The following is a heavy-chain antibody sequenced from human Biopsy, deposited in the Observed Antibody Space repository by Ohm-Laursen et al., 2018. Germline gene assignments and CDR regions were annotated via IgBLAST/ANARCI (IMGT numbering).Heavy chain of an antibody. D-gene: IGHD3-9*01. J-gene: IGHJ4*02. CDR1: GDSIKNDA. CDR2: MLHSGHS. V-gene: IGHV4-59*08. CDR3: ARHFEPTAIFDY. Sequence: SETLSLTCAVSGDSIKNDAWSWIRQFPGKGLEWLGYMLHSGHSDYNPSLERRLTLSIDASKNQISLNLSSVTAADTAIYYCARHFEPTAIFDYWGQGALITVSS.